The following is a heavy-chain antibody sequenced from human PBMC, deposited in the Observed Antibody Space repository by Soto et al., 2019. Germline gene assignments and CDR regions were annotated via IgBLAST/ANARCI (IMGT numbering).Heavy chain of an antibody. J-gene: IGHJ4*02. CDR1: GFTISSYA. V-gene: IGHV3-23*01. CDR2: ISGSGGST. CDR3: ARRSSSWYFDY. Sequence: EVQLLESRGGLVQPGGSLRLSCAASGFTISSYAMSWVRQAPGKGLEWVSVISGSGGSTYYADSVKGRFTISRDNSKNTLYLQMNSLRAEDTAVYYCARRSSSWYFDYWGQGTLVTVSS. D-gene: IGHD6-13*01.